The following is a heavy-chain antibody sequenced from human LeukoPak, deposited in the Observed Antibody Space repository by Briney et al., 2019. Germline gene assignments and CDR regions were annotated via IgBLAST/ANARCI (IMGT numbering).Heavy chain of an antibody. CDR2: IRSDASYR. D-gene: IGHD5-18*01. CDR3: ADLGYSD. J-gene: IGHJ4*02. V-gene: IGHV3-7*01. CDR1: GCTFTNSW. Sequence: GGSLRLTCTASGCTFTNSWLSWVRLAPGKGLEGVATIRSDASYRHYADSVRGGFTISRDNAKSSLYLEMNTRRVDDTAVYYCADLGYSDCGQGTLVTVSS.